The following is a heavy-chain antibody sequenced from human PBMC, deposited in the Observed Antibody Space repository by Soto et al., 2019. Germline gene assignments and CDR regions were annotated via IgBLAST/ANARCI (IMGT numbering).Heavy chain of an antibody. CDR1: GDTFSNYA. V-gene: IGHV1-69*01. CDR3: ARGYLHASSLIDY. J-gene: IGHJ4*02. D-gene: IGHD3-10*01. CDR2: VIPIFGTV. Sequence: QVQLVQSGAEVKKPGSSVTVSCKASGDTFSNYAISWVRQAPGQGLEWLGGVIPIFGTVNYAQNLQDRRTLTTDESTTSAYMEVSSLRSEDTAVYYCARGYLHASSLIDYWGLGTLVTVSS.